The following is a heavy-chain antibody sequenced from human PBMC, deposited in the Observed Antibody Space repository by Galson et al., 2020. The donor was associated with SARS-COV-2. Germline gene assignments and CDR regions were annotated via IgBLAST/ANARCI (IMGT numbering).Heavy chain of an antibody. CDR3: AKESFAYCGGDCSYFDY. J-gene: IGHJ4*02. Sequence: GESLKNSCAASGFTFRVYGMHWVRHSPGKGLEWVAVISYDGSNKYYADSVKGRFTISRDNSRNTLYLQMNSLRAEDTAVYYCAKESFAYCGGDCSYFDYWGQGTLVTVSS. CDR2: ISYDGSNK. CDR1: GFTFRVYG. V-gene: IGHV3-30*18. D-gene: IGHD2-21*02.